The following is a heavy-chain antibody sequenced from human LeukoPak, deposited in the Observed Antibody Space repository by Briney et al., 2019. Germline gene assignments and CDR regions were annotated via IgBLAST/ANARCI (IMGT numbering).Heavy chain of an antibody. V-gene: IGHV4-4*07. Sequence: SETLSLTCTVSGGSISSYYWSWIRQPAGKGLEWIGRIYTSGSTNYNPSLKSRVTMSVDTSKNQFSLKLSSVTAADTAVYYCAREGGVYGSGSYYSRDHDAFDIRGQGTMVTVSS. CDR1: GGSISSYY. CDR3: AREGGVYGSGSYYSRDHDAFDI. D-gene: IGHD3-10*01. J-gene: IGHJ3*02. CDR2: IYTSGST.